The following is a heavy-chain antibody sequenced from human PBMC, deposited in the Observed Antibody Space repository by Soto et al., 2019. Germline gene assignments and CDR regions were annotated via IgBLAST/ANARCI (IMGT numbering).Heavy chain of an antibody. CDR1: GFTFSSYA. D-gene: IGHD2-2*01. CDR2: ISFSGGSP. J-gene: IGHJ6*03. CDR3: TKDIRYCSSTTSPGHYSFYMEL. V-gene: IGHV3-23*01. Sequence: GGSLRLSCAASGFTFSSYAMSWVRQAPGKGLEWVSAISFSGGSPYYADSVKGRFTISRDNSKNTLSLQMNSLRAEATAVDYCTKDIRYCSSTTSPGHYSFYMELWGRGNTVPVPS.